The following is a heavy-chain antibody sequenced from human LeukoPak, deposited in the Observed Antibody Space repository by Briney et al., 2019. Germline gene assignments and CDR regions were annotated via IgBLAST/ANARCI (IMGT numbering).Heavy chain of an antibody. V-gene: IGHV1-46*01. D-gene: IGHD1-26*01. J-gene: IGHJ4*02. CDR2: INSRDGIT. Sequence: ASVKVSCKASGYTFTGYYIHWVRQAPGPGLEWMGVINSRDGITNYAQKFQGRVTMTRDTSTSTVYMELSSLSSEDTAVYYCARDGAGNEPFDYWGQGTLVTVSS. CDR3: ARDGAGNEPFDY. CDR1: GYTFTGYY.